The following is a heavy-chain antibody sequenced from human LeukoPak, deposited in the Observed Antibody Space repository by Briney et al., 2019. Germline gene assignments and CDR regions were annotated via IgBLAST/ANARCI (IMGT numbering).Heavy chain of an antibody. J-gene: IGHJ6*03. CDR1: GGSISSSY. V-gene: IGHV4-59*01. CDR3: ARTAYCGGDCYSRAYYDYYMEV. D-gene: IGHD2-21*02. CDR2: IYYSGST. Sequence: SETLSLACTVSGGSISSSYWNWVRQPPGKGLEWIGHIYYSGSTNYNPSLKSRVTISVDTSKNQFSLKLSSVTAADTAVYYCARTAYCGGDCYSRAYYDYYMEVWGKGTTVTVSS.